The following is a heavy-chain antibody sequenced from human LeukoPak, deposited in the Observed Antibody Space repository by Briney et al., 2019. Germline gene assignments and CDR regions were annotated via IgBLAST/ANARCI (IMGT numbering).Heavy chain of an antibody. J-gene: IGHJ4*02. V-gene: IGHV4-34*01. CDR2: IYYSGST. Sequence: SETLSLTCAVYGGSFSGYYWSWIRQPPGKGLEWIGSIYYSGSTYYNPSLKSRVTISVDTSKNQFSLKLSSVTAADTAVYYCLARDQWGQGTLVTVSS. D-gene: IGHD3-10*01. CDR1: GGSFSGYY. CDR3: LARDQ.